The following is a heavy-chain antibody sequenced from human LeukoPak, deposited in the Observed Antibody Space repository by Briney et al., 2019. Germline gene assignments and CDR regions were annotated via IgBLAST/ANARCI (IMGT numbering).Heavy chain of an antibody. V-gene: IGHV3-15*01. D-gene: IGHD6-19*01. J-gene: IGHJ6*02. CDR2: IKSKTDGGTT. CDR1: GFTFSNAW. Sequence: GGSLRLSCAASGFTFSNAWMSWVRQAPGKGLEWVGRIKSKTDGGTTDYAAPVKGRFTISRDDSKNTLYLQMNSLKTEDTAVYYCTTSHATSYSSGWASINYGMDVWGQGTTVTASS. CDR3: TTSHATSYSSGWASINYGMDV.